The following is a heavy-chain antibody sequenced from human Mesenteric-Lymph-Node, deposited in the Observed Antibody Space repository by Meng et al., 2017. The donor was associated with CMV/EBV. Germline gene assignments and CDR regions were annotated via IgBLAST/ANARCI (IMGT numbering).Heavy chain of an antibody. J-gene: IGHJ4*02. CDR1: GFTFSSYW. CDR3: ARSMTAAYDI. CDR2: IKHDGSEK. D-gene: IGHD3-22*01. V-gene: IGHV3-7*01. Sequence: GESLKISCAASGFTFSSYWMSWVRQAPGKGLEWVANIKHDGSEKYYVDSVKGRFTISRDNAKNSLYLQMNSLRAEDTAVYYCARSMTAAYDIWGQGTLVTVSS.